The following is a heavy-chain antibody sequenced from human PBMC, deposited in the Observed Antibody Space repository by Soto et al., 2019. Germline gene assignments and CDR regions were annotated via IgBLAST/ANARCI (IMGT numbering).Heavy chain of an antibody. V-gene: IGHV3-23*01. CDR2: ISGSGGST. CDR3: ANQLYATPFYSAFDI. CDR1: GFTFSSYA. J-gene: IGHJ3*02. D-gene: IGHD2-8*01. Sequence: GGSLRLSCAASGFTFSSYAMSWVRQAPGRGLEWVSAISGSGGSTYYADSVKGRFTISRDNSKNTLYLQMNSLGAEDTAVYYCANQLYATPFYSAFDIWGQGTMVTVSS.